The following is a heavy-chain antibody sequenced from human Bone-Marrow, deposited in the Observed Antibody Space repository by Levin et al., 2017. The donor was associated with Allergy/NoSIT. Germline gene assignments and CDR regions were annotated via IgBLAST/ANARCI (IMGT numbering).Heavy chain of an antibody. CDR1: GFTFSSYA. V-gene: IGHV3-30-3*01. J-gene: IGHJ6*02. Sequence: PGGSLRLSCAASGFTFSSYAMHWVRQAPGKGLEWVAVISYDGSNKYYADSVKGRFTISRDNSKNTLYLQMNSLRAEDTAVYYCAAGARPAADYYYGMDVWGQGTTVTVSS. D-gene: IGHD6-6*01. CDR3: AAGARPAADYYYGMDV. CDR2: ISYDGSNK.